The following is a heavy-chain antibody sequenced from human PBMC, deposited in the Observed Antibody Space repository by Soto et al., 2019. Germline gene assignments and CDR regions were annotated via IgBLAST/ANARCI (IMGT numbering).Heavy chain of an antibody. CDR2: IYWDDDK. V-gene: IGHV2-5*02. J-gene: IGHJ4*02. CDR1: GFSLSTSGVG. Sequence: QITLKESGPTLVKPTQTLTLTCTFSGFSLSTSGVGVGWIRQPPGKALEWLALIYWDDDKRYSLSLKSRLTSTKDTSKNQVVLTMTDMDPVDTAPYSCAHATTEYYYSFLPHFDYWGQGALVTASS. D-gene: IGHD3-22*01. CDR3: AHATTEYYYSFLPHFDY.